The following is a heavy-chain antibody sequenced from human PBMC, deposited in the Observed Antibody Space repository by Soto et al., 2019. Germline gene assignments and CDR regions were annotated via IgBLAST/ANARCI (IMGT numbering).Heavy chain of an antibody. CDR2: IYYTGNT. V-gene: IGHV4-59*01. J-gene: IGHJ5*02. CDR1: GCSISLGYS. Sequence: SEALSLTCPGCGCSISLGYSWSLIRQYPGKGLEWIGYIYYTGNTNYNPSLKSRVTISMDTSKNQLSLKLTSMTAADTAGYYCARDMHAGFTHYFDPWGQGTLVTVSS. D-gene: IGHD1-26*01. CDR3: ARDMHAGFTHYFDP.